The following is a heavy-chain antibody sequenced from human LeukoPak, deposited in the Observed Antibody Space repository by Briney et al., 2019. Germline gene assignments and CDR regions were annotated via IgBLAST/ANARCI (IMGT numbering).Heavy chain of an antibody. J-gene: IGHJ4*02. CDR1: GFTLSRYA. V-gene: IGHV3-30*04. Sequence: GRSLRLSCAASGFTLSRYAMHWVRQAPGKGPEWMAVISYDGSIKYYADSVKGRFTISRDNSKNTVYLRMTSLRREDTAVYYWARIGDQDDWEVRIDYWGQGTLVTVSS. CDR2: ISYDGSIK. CDR3: ARIGDQDDWEVRIDY. D-gene: IGHD3-9*01.